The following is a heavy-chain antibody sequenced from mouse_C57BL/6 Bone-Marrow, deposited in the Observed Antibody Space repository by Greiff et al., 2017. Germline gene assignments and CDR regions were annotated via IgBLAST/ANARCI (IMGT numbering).Heavy chain of an antibody. D-gene: IGHD3-1*01. CDR1: GFTFSDAW. Sequence: EVKLEESGGGLVQPGGSMKLSCAASGFTFSDAWMDWVRQSPEKGLEWVAEIRNKANNHATYYAESVKGRFTISRDDSKSSVYLQMNSLRAEDTGIYYCTRPGRRGGSFAYWGQGTLVTVSA. CDR3: TRPGRRGGSFAY. V-gene: IGHV6-6*01. J-gene: IGHJ3*01. CDR2: IRNKANNHAT.